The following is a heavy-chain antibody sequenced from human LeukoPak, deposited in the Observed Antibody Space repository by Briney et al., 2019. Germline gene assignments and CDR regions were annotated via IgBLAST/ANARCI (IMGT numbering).Heavy chain of an antibody. D-gene: IGHD3-3*01. Sequence: PGGSLRLSCAASGFTFNTYWMSWVRQTPLNGLEWVANISPDGSEVYYVDSVKGRFSISRDSAKNSLYLQVSSLRVEDTALYFCARAPRRGSIFSGMDVWGQGTTVTV. CDR1: GFTFNTYW. CDR2: ISPDGSEV. CDR3: ARAPRRGSIFSGMDV. J-gene: IGHJ6*02. V-gene: IGHV3-7*01.